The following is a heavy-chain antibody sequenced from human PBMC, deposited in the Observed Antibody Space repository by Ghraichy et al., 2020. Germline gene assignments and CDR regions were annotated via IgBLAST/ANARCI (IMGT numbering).Heavy chain of an antibody. J-gene: IGHJ3*02. CDR3: ARDPGYCSGGHCYYDAFDI. V-gene: IGHV3-21*01. CDR2: IDSSSSYI. Sequence: GGSLRLSCPASGFTFISYSMHWVRQAPGKGLEWVSSIDSSSSYIYYADSVQGRFTVSRDNAKNSLYLQMNSLRAKDTAVYYCARDPGYCSGGHCYYDAFDIWGQGTMVTVSS. D-gene: IGHD2-15*01. CDR1: GFTFISYS.